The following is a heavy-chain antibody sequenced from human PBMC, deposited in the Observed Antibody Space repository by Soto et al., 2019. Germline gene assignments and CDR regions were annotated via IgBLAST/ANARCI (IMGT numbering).Heavy chain of an antibody. Sequence: EVPLVESGGGLVQPGGSLRLSCAASGFTFSSYSMNWVRQAPGKGLEWVSYISSSSSTIYYADSVKGRFTISRDNAKNSVYLQMNSLRAEDTAVYYCARHPERIAEIGWFDPWGQGTLVTVSP. D-gene: IGHD6-13*01. J-gene: IGHJ5*02. CDR3: ARHPERIAEIGWFDP. V-gene: IGHV3-48*01. CDR1: GFTFSSYS. CDR2: ISSSSSTI.